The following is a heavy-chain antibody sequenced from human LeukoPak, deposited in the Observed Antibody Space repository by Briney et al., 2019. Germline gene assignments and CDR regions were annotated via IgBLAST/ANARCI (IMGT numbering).Heavy chain of an antibody. D-gene: IGHD1-26*01. CDR3: ARDGISGSYYAEYFQH. V-gene: IGHV4-59*01. J-gene: IGHJ1*01. Sequence: SETLSLTCTVSGGSISSYYWSWIRQPPGKGLEWIGYIYYTGSTNYNPSLKSRVAISVDTSKNQFSLKLSSVTAADTAVYYCARDGISGSYYAEYFQHWGQGTLVTVSS. CDR2: IYYTGST. CDR1: GGSISSYY.